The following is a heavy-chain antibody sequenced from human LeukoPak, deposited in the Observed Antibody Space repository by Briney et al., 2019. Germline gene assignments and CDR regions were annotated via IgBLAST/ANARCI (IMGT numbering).Heavy chain of an antibody. D-gene: IGHD4-23*01. CDR1: GFTFSSYG. CDR2: ISYDGRNK. V-gene: IGHV3-30*18. CDR3: AKDGGYQVASPNHDAFHA. J-gene: IGHJ3*01. Sequence: GGSLRLSCAASGFTFSSYGMHWVRQAPGKGLEWVAVISYDGRNKYSSDSVKGRFTVSRDNSKNTLYLQMDPLRAEDTAVYYCAKDGGYQVASPNHDAFHAWGQGTMVTVSS.